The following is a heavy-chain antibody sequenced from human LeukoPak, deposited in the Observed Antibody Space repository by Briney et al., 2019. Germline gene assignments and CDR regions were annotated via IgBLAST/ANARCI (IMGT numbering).Heavy chain of an antibody. CDR2: IYSGGNT. V-gene: IGHV3-53*01. CDR3: AREPGFGELFPFAFDI. J-gene: IGHJ3*02. Sequence: GGSLRLSCAASGFTVSNNYMSWVRQAPGKGLEWVSVIYSGGNTYFADSVKGRFAISRDYSRNTVYLQMSSLRAEDTAVYYCAREPGFGELFPFAFDIWGQGTVVTVSS. CDR1: GFTVSNNY. D-gene: IGHD3-10*01.